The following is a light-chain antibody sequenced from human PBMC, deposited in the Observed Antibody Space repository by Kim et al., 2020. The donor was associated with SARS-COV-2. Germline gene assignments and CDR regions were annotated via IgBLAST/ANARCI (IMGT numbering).Light chain of an antibody. Sequence: DIQMTQSPSTLSASVGDRVTITCRASQSISSWLAWYQQKPGKAPKLLIYKASSLESGVPSRFSGSGSGTEFTLTISSLQPDDFATYYCQQYNSDPYTFGQGTNLEI. CDR1: QSISSW. J-gene: IGKJ2*01. CDR2: KAS. CDR3: QQYNSDPYT. V-gene: IGKV1-5*03.